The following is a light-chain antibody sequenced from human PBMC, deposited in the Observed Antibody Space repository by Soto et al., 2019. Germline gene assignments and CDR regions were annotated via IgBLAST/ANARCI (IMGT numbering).Light chain of an antibody. CDR3: QQYNNWPLT. J-gene: IGKJ5*01. V-gene: IGKV3D-15*01. Sequence: EIVMTQSPATLSVSPGERATLSCRASQSVSSNLAWYQQKPGQAPRLLIYGASTRATGIPASFSGSGSGTEFTLTISSLQSEDFAVYYCQQYNNWPLTFGQGTRLESK. CDR2: GAS. CDR1: QSVSSN.